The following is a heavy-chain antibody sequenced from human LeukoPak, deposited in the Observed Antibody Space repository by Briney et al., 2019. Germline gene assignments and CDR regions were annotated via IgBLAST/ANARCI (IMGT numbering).Heavy chain of an antibody. V-gene: IGHV3-64*01. D-gene: IGHD3-10*01. CDR3: ARGDAFGI. CDR2: ISSNGGST. CDR1: GFSFSSYA. J-gene: IGHJ3*02. Sequence: GGSLRLSCAASGFSFSSYAMHWVRQAPGKGLEYVSAISSNGGSTYYANSVKGRFTISRDNSKNTLYLQMGSLRAEDMAVYYCARGDAFGIWGQGTMVTVSS.